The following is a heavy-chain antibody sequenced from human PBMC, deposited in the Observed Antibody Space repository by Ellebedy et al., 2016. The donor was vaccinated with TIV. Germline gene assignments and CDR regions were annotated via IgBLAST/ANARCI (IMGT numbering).Heavy chain of an antibody. V-gene: IGHV3-7*01. Sequence: PGGSLRLSCAASGITFSGFWMSWVRQAPGQGMEWVANINEDGSEQQYVYSVKGQFTVARDNAHNSLYQEMTGLKAGDTAVYFCASGGHLDFWGQGTLVTVSS. CDR2: INEDGSEQ. J-gene: IGHJ4*02. CDR3: ASGGHLDF. CDR1: GITFSGFW.